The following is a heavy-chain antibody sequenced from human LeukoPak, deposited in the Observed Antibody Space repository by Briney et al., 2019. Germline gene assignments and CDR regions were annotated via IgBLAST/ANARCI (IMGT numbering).Heavy chain of an antibody. Sequence: GGSLRLSCAASGFTVNSNYMIWVRQAPAKGLEWVSVIYSGGTTYYADSVKGRFTISRDNSKNTLYLQMNSLRAEDTAVYYCAKGIKRVVVAATEYYFDYWGQGTLVTVSS. D-gene: IGHD2-15*01. CDR1: GFTVNSNY. V-gene: IGHV3-66*02. CDR2: IYSGGTT. J-gene: IGHJ4*02. CDR3: AKGIKRVVVAATEYYFDY.